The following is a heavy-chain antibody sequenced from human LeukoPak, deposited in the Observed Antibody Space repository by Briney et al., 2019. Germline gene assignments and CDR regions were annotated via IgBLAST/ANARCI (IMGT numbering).Heavy chain of an antibody. CDR2: TYYRSKWYN. V-gene: IGHV6-1*01. CDR1: GDSVSSNSAA. D-gene: IGHD3-3*01. J-gene: IGHJ4*02. Sequence: SQTLSLTCAISGDSVSSNSAAWNWFRQSPSRGLEWLGRTYYRSKWYNDYAVSVKSRITINPDTSKNQFSLQLNSVTPEDTAVYYCARGDVTIFGVVMGFDYWGQGTLVTVSS. CDR3: ARGDVTIFGVVMGFDY.